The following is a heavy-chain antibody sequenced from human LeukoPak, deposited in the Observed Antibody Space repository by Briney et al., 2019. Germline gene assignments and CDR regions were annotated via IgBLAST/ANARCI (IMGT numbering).Heavy chain of an antibody. D-gene: IGHD2-2*01. CDR3: AIGILPAAYDNWFDP. Sequence: SETLSLSCTVSGDSISGYYWSWIRQPPGKGLEWMGYIYYSGSTNYNHSLKSRVTISVDTSKNQFYLKLSSVTAADTAAYYCAIGILPAAYDNWFDPWGQGTLVIVSS. CDR1: GDSISGYY. J-gene: IGHJ5*02. CDR2: IYYSGST. V-gene: IGHV4-59*08.